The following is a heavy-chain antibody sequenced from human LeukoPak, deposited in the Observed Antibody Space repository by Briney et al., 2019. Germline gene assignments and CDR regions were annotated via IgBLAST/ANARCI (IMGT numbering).Heavy chain of an antibody. V-gene: IGHV3-23*01. CDR3: AKDLGSYSGSWKDDAFDI. CDR1: GFTFSSYA. Sequence: GGSLRLSCAASGFTFSSYAMSWVCQAPGKGLEWVSTISGSGGNTYYADSVKGRFTISRDNSKNTLYLQMNSLRAEDTAVYYCAKDLGSYSGSWKDDAFDIWGQGTMVSVSS. CDR2: ISGSGGNT. J-gene: IGHJ3*02. D-gene: IGHD6-13*01.